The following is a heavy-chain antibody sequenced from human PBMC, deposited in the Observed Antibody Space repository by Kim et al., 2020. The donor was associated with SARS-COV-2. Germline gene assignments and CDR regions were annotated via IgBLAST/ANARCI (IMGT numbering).Heavy chain of an antibody. D-gene: IGHD6-13*01. Sequence: LSGRVTISVDTSKNQFSLKLSSVTAADTAVYYCARHEGIAAAGTGTVDYWGQGTLVTVSS. CDR3: ARHEGIAAAGTGTVDY. J-gene: IGHJ4*02. V-gene: IGHV4-39*01.